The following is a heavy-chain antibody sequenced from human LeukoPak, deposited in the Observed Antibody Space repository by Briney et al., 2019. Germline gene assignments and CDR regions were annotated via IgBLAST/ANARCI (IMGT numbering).Heavy chain of an antibody. V-gene: IGHV1-2*06. CDR1: GYTFTGYY. Sequence: ASVKVSCKASGYTFTGYYMHWVRQAPGQGLEWMGRINPNSGGTNYAQKFQGRVTITRDTSASTAYMELSSLRSEDTAVYYCAREGYCSGGSCWDYYYYGMDVWGQGTTVTVSS. CDR2: INPNSGGT. J-gene: IGHJ6*02. D-gene: IGHD2-15*01. CDR3: AREGYCSGGSCWDYYYYGMDV.